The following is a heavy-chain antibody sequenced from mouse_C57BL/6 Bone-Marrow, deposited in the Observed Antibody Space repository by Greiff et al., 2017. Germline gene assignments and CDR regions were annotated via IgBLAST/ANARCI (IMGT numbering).Heavy chain of an antibody. J-gene: IGHJ1*03. CDR2: IDPENGDT. V-gene: IGHV14-4*01. CDR1: GFNIKDDY. Sequence: VQLQQSGAELVRPGASVKLSCTASGFNIKDDYMHWVKQRHEKGLEWIGWIDPENGDTEYDSKFQGKATITADTSSNTAYLQLSSLTSEDTAVYYCTTYYYGSSYGDWYFDVWGTGTTVTVSS. CDR3: TTYYYGSSYGDWYFDV. D-gene: IGHD1-1*01.